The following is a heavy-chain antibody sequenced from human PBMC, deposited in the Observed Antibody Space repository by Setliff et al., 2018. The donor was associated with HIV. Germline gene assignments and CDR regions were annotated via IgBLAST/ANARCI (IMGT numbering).Heavy chain of an antibody. Sequence: PSETLSLTCTVSGGSISSYYWSWIRQPPGKGLEWVGYIYYSGSTIYNPSLKSRVTISADTSKNKFSLNLSSVTAADTAVYYCAGESGCSGGSCTYGYFDLWGRGTLVTVSS. CDR2: IYYSGST. CDR3: AGESGCSGGSCTYGYFDL. V-gene: IGHV4-59*01. J-gene: IGHJ2*01. D-gene: IGHD2-15*01. CDR1: GGSISSYY.